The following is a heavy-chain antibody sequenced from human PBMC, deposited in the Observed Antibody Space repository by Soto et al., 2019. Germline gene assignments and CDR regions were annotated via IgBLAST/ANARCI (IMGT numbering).Heavy chain of an antibody. CDR1: GFTVSSNY. D-gene: IGHD3-3*01. Sequence: EVQLVESGGGLVQPGGSLRLSCAASGFTVSSNYMSWVRQAPGKGLEWVSVIYSGGSTYYADSVKGRFTISRDNSKNTLYLQMNRLRAEDTAVYYCARPDYDFWRGYYFDYWGQGTLVTVSS. V-gene: IGHV3-66*04. CDR3: ARPDYDFWRGYYFDY. J-gene: IGHJ4*02. CDR2: IYSGGST.